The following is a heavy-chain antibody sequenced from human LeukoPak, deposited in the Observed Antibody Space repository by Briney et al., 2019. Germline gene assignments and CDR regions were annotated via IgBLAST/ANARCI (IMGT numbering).Heavy chain of an antibody. Sequence: PGGSLRLSCAASGFIVSSKYMSWVRQAPGRGLEWVSVTYSGGSTYYADSVKGRFTISRDNSKNTLYLQMNSLRAEDTAVYYCAKGRDHNGNELDYWGQGTLVTVSS. CDR3: AKGRDHNGNELDY. CDR2: TYSGGST. J-gene: IGHJ4*02. CDR1: GFIVSSKY. V-gene: IGHV3-53*01. D-gene: IGHD2-8*01.